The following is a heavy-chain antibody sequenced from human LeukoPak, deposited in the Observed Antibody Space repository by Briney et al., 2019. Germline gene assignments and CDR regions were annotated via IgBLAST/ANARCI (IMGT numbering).Heavy chain of an antibody. CDR1: GFTFSSYG. J-gene: IGHJ5*02. Sequence: PGRSLRLSCAASGFTFSSYGMHWVRQAPGKGLEWVAVISYDGSNKYYADSVKGRFTISRDNSKNTLYLQMNSLRAEDTAVYYCASCGGDCSWGQGTLVTVSP. CDR2: ISYDGSNK. D-gene: IGHD2-21*02. CDR3: ASCGGDCS. V-gene: IGHV3-30*03.